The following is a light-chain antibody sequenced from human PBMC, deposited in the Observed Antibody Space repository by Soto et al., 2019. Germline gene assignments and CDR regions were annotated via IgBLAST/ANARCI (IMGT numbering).Light chain of an antibody. CDR2: LNT. Sequence: SYELTQPPSVSVSPGQTATISCSGGDLRNKYACWYQQKPGQSPVLVIFLNTKRPSGIPERFSGSSSGNTATLTISGTQPMDEADYYCQAWDSNIVVFGGGTKLTVL. V-gene: IGLV3-1*01. J-gene: IGLJ2*01. CDR1: DLRNKY. CDR3: QAWDSNIVV.